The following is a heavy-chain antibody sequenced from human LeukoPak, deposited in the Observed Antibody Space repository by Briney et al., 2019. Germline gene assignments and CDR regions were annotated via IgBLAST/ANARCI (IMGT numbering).Heavy chain of an antibody. J-gene: IGHJ4*02. CDR2: THFSGSS. V-gene: IGHV4-59*11. Sequence: PSETLSLTCSVSGSSIGRHYWTWIRQPPGKGLEWIGYTHFSGSSNYNPSFKSRATTSLDRAKNQISLTLTSVTAADTAVYFCARAKAAGSYDFWGQGTLVTVSS. CDR1: GSSIGRHY. CDR3: ARAKAAGSYDF. D-gene: IGHD6-13*01.